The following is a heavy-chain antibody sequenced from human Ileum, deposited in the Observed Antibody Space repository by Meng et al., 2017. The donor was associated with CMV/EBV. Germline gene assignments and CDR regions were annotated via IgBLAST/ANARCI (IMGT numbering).Heavy chain of an antibody. V-gene: IGHV4-34*01. CDR2: NTHSGRA. D-gene: IGHD1-26*01. Sequence: QEVLPQWGGGLLKPLETLPPTGAVFGGSFTDYYWTWFRQSPGKGLEWIGENTHSGRAYYSSSLTGRATISVDTSKNQFSLKLSSVTAADTAVHYCARVSLTGNSGRGWFDSWGQGTLVTVSS. CDR1: GGSFTDYY. J-gene: IGHJ5*01. CDR3: ARVSLTGNSGRGWFDS.